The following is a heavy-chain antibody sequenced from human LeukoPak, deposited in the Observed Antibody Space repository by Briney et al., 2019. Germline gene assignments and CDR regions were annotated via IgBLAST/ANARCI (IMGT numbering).Heavy chain of an antibody. CDR3: AKERDYYHSRGYHYEYFQD. J-gene: IGHJ1*01. D-gene: IGHD3-22*01. CDR2: ISYDGTDK. CDR1: GFTFSRNG. V-gene: IGHV3-30*18. Sequence: GGSLRLSCAASGFTFSRNGMHWVRQAPGKGLEWVACISYDGTDKYYADSVKGRFTISRDNSKNTLYLQMNSLRAEDTAMYYCAKERDYYHSRGYHYEYFQDWGQGTLVTVSS.